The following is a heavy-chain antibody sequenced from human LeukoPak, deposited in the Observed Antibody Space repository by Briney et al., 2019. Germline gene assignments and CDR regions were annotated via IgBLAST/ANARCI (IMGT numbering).Heavy chain of an antibody. CDR3: AKIAAAGSALRGDYFDY. J-gene: IGHJ4*02. D-gene: IGHD6-13*01. CDR2: ISYDGSNK. V-gene: IGHV3-30*04. Sequence: PGRSLRLSCAASGFTFSSFPMHWVRQAPGKGLEWVAVISYDGSNKYYADSVKGRFTISRDNSKNTLYLQMNSLRAKDTAVYYCAKIAAAGSALRGDYFDYWGQGTLVTASS. CDR1: GFTFSSFP.